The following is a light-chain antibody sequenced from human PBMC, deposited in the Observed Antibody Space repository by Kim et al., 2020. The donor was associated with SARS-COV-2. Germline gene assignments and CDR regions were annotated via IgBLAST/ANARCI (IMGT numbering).Light chain of an antibody. Sequence: GQSVTISCSGSSSNSGSNCVYWYQQLPGPAPKLLIYRNKQRPSGVPDRFSGSKSGTSASLAISGLRSEDEADYYCAAWDDSLTSWVFGGGTQLTVL. CDR3: AAWDDSLTSWV. V-gene: IGLV1-47*01. CDR1: SSNSGSNC. J-gene: IGLJ3*02. CDR2: RNK.